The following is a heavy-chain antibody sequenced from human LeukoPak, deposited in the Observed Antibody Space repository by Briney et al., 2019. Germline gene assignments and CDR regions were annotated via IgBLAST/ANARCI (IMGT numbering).Heavy chain of an antibody. V-gene: IGHV3-74*01. CDR2: ISSDGSSA. D-gene: IGHD3-22*01. J-gene: IGHJ4*02. CDR1: GFTFSSHR. CDR3: VRLTFYEGRGYYPDH. Sequence: GGSLRLSCGASGFTFSSHRMHWVRQAPGEAPAWVARISSDGSSAVYADSVRGRFTVSRDNAKSTLFLQMDSLRAEDTAVYYSVRLTFYEGRGYYPDHWGQGTLVTVSS.